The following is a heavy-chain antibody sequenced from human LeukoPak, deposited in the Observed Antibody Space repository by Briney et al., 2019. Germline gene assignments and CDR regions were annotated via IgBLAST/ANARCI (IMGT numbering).Heavy chain of an antibody. Sequence: PGGSLRLSCTASGFTFSSYPMNWVRQAPGKGLEWVSAITGTGDSTYYADSVKGRFTISRDNSKNMLYLQMNSLRVEDTAVYYCAKPGDPYGRNAFDVWGQGAMVTVSS. CDR3: AKPGDPYGRNAFDV. D-gene: IGHD1-26*01. J-gene: IGHJ3*01. CDR1: GFTFSSYP. CDR2: ITGTGDST. V-gene: IGHV3-23*01.